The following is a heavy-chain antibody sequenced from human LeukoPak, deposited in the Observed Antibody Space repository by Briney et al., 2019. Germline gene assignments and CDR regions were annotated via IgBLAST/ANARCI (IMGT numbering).Heavy chain of an antibody. CDR1: GFTFSSYS. CDR2: ISSTGTYM. Sequence: PGGSLRLSCAASGFTFSSYSMNWVRQAPGKGLEWVSSISSTGTYMYYADSVKGRFTISRDNSKNTLYLQMNSLRAEDTAVYYCAKDSRTRVKDFDYWGQGTLVTVSS. V-gene: IGHV3-21*01. D-gene: IGHD2-21*01. J-gene: IGHJ4*02. CDR3: AKDSRTRVKDFDY.